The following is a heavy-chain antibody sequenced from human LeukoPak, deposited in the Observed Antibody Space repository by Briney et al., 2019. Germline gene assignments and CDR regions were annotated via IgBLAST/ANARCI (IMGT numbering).Heavy chain of an antibody. Sequence: GGSLRLSCAASGFIFSNYYMGWVRQAPGKGLEWVANIQEDGSATYYVDSAKGRFTISRDNAKNPLDLQMNSLRAEDTAVYFCARRKEVQTTFDCWGQGTLVTVSS. D-gene: IGHD1-14*01. CDR1: GFIFSNYY. J-gene: IGHJ4*02. CDR2: IQEDGSAT. CDR3: ARRKEVQTTFDC. V-gene: IGHV3-7*01.